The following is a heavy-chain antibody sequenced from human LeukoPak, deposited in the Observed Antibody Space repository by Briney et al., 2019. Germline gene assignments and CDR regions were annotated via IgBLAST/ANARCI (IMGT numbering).Heavy chain of an antibody. J-gene: IGHJ6*04. D-gene: IGHD5-12*01. CDR1: GGSISGYY. CDR2: IHYSGST. CDR3: ARADRVATTNYYYYYGMDV. V-gene: IGHV4-59*08. Sequence: PSETLSLTCTVSGGSISGYYWNWIRQPPGKGLEWIGYIHYSGSTNYNPSLKSRVTISVDTSKNQFSLKLSSVTAADTAVYYCARADRVATTNYYYYYGMDVWGKGTTVTVSS.